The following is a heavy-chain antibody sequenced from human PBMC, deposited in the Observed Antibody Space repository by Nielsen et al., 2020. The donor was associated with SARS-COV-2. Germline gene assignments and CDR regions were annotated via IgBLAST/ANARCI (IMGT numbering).Heavy chain of an antibody. CDR2: IYSGGSST. D-gene: IGHD3-3*01. CDR3: AMGFLN. Sequence: GESLKISCAASGFTFSSYAMSWVRQAPGKGLEWVSVIYSGGSSTYYADSVKGRFTIPRDNSKNTLYLQMNSLRAEDTAVYYCAMGFLNWGQGTLVTVSS. CDR1: GFTFSSYA. V-gene: IGHV3-23*03. J-gene: IGHJ4*02.